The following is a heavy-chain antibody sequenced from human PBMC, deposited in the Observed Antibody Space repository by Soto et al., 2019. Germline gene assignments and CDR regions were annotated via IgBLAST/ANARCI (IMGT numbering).Heavy chain of an antibody. CDR3: ARDYYRFNSGYGFSMDV. Sequence: GGSLRLSCAASGFTFSSYAMHWVRQAPGKELEWVEVISYDGSNKYYADSVKGRFTISRDNSKNTLYLQMNSLRAEDTAVYYCARDYYRFNSGYGFSMDVWGQGTTVTVSS. J-gene: IGHJ6*02. D-gene: IGHD5-12*01. CDR2: ISYDGSNK. CDR1: GFTFSSYA. V-gene: IGHV3-30*11.